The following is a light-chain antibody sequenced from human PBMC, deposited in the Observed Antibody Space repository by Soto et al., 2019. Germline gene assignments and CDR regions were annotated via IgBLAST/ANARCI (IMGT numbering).Light chain of an antibody. CDR1: SSDVGGYNY. J-gene: IGLJ2*01. CDR2: ELR. Sequence: QSVLTQPPSASGSPGQSVTISCTGTSSDVGGYNYVSWYQQHPGKAPKLMIYELRNRPSGVPDRFSGSKSGNTASLTVSGLQAEDEADYYCSSYAGSNNLVFGGGTKVTVL. CDR3: SSYAGSNNLV. V-gene: IGLV2-8*01.